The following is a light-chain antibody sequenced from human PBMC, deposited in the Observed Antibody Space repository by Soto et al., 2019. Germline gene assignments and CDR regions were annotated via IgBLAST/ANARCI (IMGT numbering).Light chain of an antibody. CDR3: QSYDSSLSGSWV. V-gene: IGLV1-40*01. J-gene: IGLJ3*02. CDR2: GHS. Sequence: QSVLTQPPSVSGAPGQRVNIACTGSNSNIGAGYDVHWYRQSPGTAPKLLLSGHSHRPSGVPDRFSGSKSGTSASLAITGLQAEDEADYYCQSYDSSLSGSWVFGGGTKLTVL. CDR1: NSNIGAGYD.